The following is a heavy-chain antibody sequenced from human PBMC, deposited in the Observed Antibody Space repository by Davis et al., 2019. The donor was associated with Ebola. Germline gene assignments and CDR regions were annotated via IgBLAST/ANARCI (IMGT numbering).Heavy chain of an antibody. D-gene: IGHD3-16*02. CDR3: ALLGELSLGEDY. CDR1: GYTFTSYA. J-gene: IGHJ4*02. Sequence: ASVKVSCKASGYTFTSYAMHWVRQAPGQRLEWMGWINAGNGNTKYSQKFQGRVTITRDTSASTAYMELSSLRSEDTAVYYCALLGELSLGEDYWGQGTLVTVSS. CDR2: INAGNGNT. V-gene: IGHV1-3*01.